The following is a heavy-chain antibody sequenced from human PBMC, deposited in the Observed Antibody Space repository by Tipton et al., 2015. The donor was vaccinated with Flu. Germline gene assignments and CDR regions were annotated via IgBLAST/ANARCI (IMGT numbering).Heavy chain of an antibody. CDR3: AREHFYDADLLDWYIDL. D-gene: IGHD4/OR15-4a*01. V-gene: IGHV3-30*03. J-gene: IGHJ2*01. CDR1: GFTFRNFG. Sequence: SLRLSCAVSGFTFRNFGMHWVRQAPGKGLEWVAIISYDGSDKLYGAPVKGRFIISRDESKSMLYLQMNSLRAEDTAVYYCAREHFYDADLLDWYIDLWGRGTLVIVSS. CDR2: ISYDGSDK.